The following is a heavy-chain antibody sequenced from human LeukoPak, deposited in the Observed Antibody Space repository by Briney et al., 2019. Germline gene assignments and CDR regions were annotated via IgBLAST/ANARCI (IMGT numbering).Heavy chain of an antibody. CDR2: ISSSGDIT. Sequence: PGGSLRLSCAASGFTFHNYAMSCVRQAPGKGLEWVSAISSSGDITFYADSAKGRFTISRDNSRYTLYLQMNSLRAEDAAMYYCAKDRPNYHESNGHYYRRNGDYWGQGTLVTVSS. D-gene: IGHD3-22*01. CDR1: GFTFHNYA. J-gene: IGHJ4*02. V-gene: IGHV3-23*01. CDR3: AKDRPNYHESNGHYYRRNGDY.